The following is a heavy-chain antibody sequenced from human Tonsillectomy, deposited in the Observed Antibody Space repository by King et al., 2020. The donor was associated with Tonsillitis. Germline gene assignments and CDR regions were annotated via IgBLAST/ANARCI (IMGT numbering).Heavy chain of an antibody. CDR1: GFTFSSYA. V-gene: IGHV3-23*03. D-gene: IGHD3-10*01. CDR2: IYSGCSST. CDR3: AKGSWGLYYANEDI. Sequence: VQLVESGGGLVQPGGSLRLSCAASGFTFSSYAMSWVRQAPGQGLEWVSVIYSGCSSTYYADPVKGRFTITRDNSKNTLYLQMNSLRDEDTAVYYCAKGSWGLYYANEDIWGQGTMVTVSS. J-gene: IGHJ3*02.